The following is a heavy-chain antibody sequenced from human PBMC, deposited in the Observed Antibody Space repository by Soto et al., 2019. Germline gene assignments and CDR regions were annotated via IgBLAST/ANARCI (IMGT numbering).Heavy chain of an antibody. CDR3: ARSHYDYIWGSYRSGAFDI. D-gene: IGHD3-16*02. CDR1: GGSFSGYY. Sequence: SETLSLTCAVYGGSFSGYYWSWIRQPPGKGLEWIGEINHSGSTNYNPSLKSRVTISVDTSKNQFSLKLSSVTAADTAVYYCARSHYDYIWGSYRSGAFDIWGQGTMVTVSS. V-gene: IGHV4-34*01. J-gene: IGHJ3*02. CDR2: INHSGST.